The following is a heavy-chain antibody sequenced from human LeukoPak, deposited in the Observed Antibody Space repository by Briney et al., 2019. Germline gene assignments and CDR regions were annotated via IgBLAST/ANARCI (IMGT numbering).Heavy chain of an antibody. D-gene: IGHD2-15*01. J-gene: IGHJ6*03. CDR1: GFTVSSNY. V-gene: IGHV3-53*05. CDR3: ARLFAAKLGYYYYYMDV. CDR2: IYSGGST. Sequence: QPGGSLRLSCAASGFTVSSNYMSWVRQAPGKGLEWVSVIYSGGSTYYADSVKGRFTISRDNSKNTLYLQMNSLRAEDTAVYYCARLFAAKLGYYYYYMDVWGEGTTVTVSS.